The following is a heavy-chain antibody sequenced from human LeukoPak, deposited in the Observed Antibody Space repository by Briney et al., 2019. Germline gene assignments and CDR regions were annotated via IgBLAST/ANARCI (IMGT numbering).Heavy chain of an antibody. CDR3: ARDIVFGSGSCLD. CDR2: IKGDGSTT. J-gene: IGHJ4*02. D-gene: IGHD3-10*01. V-gene: IGHV3-74*01. CDR1: GVTFRTYW. Sequence: GGSLRLSCVASGVTFRTYWMHWVRQAPGEGVVWVSRIKGDGSTTNYADSVRGRFSISRDNAKNTVYLQMNSLRAEDTAVYYCARDIVFGSGSCLDWGQGALVTVSS.